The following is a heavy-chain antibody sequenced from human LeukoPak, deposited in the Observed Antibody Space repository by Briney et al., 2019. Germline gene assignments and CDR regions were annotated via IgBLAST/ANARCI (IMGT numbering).Heavy chain of an antibody. CDR1: GFTFSSYA. CDR3: AKDPRGVGATLWYY. CDR2: ISGSGGST. Sequence: PGGSLRLSCAASGFTFSSYAMSWVRQAPRKGPGRVSAISGSGGSTYYADSVKGRFTISRDDSKNTLYLQMNSLRAEDTAVYYCAKDPRGVGATLWYYWGQGTLVTVSS. D-gene: IGHD1-26*01. J-gene: IGHJ4*02. V-gene: IGHV3-23*01.